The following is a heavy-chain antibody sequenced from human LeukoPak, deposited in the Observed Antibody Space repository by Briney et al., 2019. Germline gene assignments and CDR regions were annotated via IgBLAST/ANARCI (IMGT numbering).Heavy chain of an antibody. CDR3: ASFSGYDYYYYYYMDV. D-gene: IGHD5-12*01. CDR1: GNSISSGDNY. CDR2: IYTSGST. V-gene: IGHV4-61*02. Sequence: PSQTLSLTCTVSGNSISSGDNYWSWIRQPAGKGLEWIGRIYTSGSTNYNPSLKSRVTISGDTSKNQFSLKLSSVTAADTAVYYCASFSGYDYYYYYYMDVWGKGTTVTVSS. J-gene: IGHJ6*03.